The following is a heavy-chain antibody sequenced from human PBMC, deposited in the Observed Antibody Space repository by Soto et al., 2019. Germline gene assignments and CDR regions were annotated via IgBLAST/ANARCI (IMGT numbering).Heavy chain of an antibody. CDR1: GFTFDDYT. D-gene: IGHD3-3*01. CDR2: ISWDGGST. CDR3: AKAYVGRRDYDFWSGYYYVLDV. V-gene: IGHV3-43*01. Sequence: GGSLRLSCAASGFTFDDYTMHWVRQAPGKGLEWVSLISWDGGSTYYADSVKGRFTISRDNSKNSLYLQMNSLRTEDTALYYCAKAYVGRRDYDFWSGYYYVLDVSGQGSTVIGSS. J-gene: IGHJ6*02.